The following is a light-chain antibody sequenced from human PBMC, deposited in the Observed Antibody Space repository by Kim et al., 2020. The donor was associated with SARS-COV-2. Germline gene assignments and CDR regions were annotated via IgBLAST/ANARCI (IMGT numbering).Light chain of an antibody. J-gene: IGLJ2*01. CDR3: QAWDSSTVV. CDR2: QDS. CDR1: KLGDKY. V-gene: IGLV3-1*01. Sequence: SYELTQPPSVSMSPGQTASITCSGDKLGDKYACWYQQKPGQSPVLVIYQDSKRPSGISERFSGSNSGNTATLTISGTQAMDEADYYCQAWDSSTVVFGGGTQLTVL.